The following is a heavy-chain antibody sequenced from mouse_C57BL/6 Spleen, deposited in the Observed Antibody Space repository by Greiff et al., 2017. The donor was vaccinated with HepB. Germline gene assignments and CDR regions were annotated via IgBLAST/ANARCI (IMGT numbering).Heavy chain of an antibody. CDR1: GYTFTSYW. Sequence: QVQLQQPGAELVRPGSSVKLSCKASGYTFTSYWMHWVKQRPIQGLEWIGNIDPSDSETHYNQKFKDKATLTVDKSSSTAYMQLSSLTSEDSAVYYCARDDGYYVFDYWGQGTLVTVSA. CDR2: IDPSDSET. J-gene: IGHJ3*01. CDR3: ARDDGYYVFDY. V-gene: IGHV1-52*01. D-gene: IGHD2-3*01.